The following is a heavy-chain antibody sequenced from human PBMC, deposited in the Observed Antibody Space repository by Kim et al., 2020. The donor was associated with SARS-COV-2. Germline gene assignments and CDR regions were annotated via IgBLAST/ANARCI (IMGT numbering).Heavy chain of an antibody. CDR3: AKAGGYSGYGGFDY. Sequence: ADAGKGRFTISRDNSKNTLYLQMNSLRAEDTAVYYCAKAGGYSGYGGFDYWGQGTLVTVSS. J-gene: IGHJ4*02. V-gene: IGHV3-30*02. D-gene: IGHD5-12*01.